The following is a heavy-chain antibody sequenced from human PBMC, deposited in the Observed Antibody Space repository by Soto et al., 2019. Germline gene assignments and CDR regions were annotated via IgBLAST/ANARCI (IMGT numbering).Heavy chain of an antibody. V-gene: IGHV4-59*07. CDR3: VRAVNDFWSGVSDSFDF. Sequence: PSGSLSLTRKIAGAAISSNFWAWSRQTPGKGLEWIGYIHYSVTTKYNPSLESRLTISVDTSKNQFSLKLSSVTAADTAVYFCVRAVNDFWSGVSDSFDFWGQGALVTVSS. D-gene: IGHD3-3*01. J-gene: IGHJ4*02. CDR2: IHYSVTT. CDR1: GAAISSNF.